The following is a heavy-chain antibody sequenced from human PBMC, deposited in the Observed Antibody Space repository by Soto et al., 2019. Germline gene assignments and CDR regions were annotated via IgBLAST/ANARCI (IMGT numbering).Heavy chain of an antibody. CDR1: GGSISSSSYF. J-gene: IGHJ5*02. CDR3: ARHPSDFWFDP. V-gene: IGHV4-39*01. CDR2: IYYSGST. Sequence: QLQLQESGPGLVKPSETLSLTCSVSGGSISSSSYFWGWIRQPPGKGLEWIGSIYYSGSTYYNPALNSRGTVSVDTSKNQSSLKLSSVTAADTAVYYCARHPSDFWFDPWGQGSLVTVSS. D-gene: IGHD2-21*02.